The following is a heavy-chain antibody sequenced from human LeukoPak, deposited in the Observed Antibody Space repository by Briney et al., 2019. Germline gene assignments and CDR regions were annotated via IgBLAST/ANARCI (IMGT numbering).Heavy chain of an antibody. CDR1: GLTFSSYA. Sequence: PGGPLRLSCAAPGLTFSSYAMSWFRQAPGKGLEWVSAISGSGVSTYYADSVKGPFNISRDNSKNTLYLQMNSLRAEDTAVYYCAKPKTDWGLYYFDYWGQGTLVTVSS. D-gene: IGHD3-9*01. J-gene: IGHJ4*02. CDR3: AKPKTDWGLYYFDY. V-gene: IGHV3-23*01. CDR2: ISGSGVST.